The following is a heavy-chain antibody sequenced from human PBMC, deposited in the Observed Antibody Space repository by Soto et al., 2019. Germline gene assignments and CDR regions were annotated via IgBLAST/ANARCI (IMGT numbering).Heavy chain of an antibody. CDR2: INPSGGST. J-gene: IGHJ6*02. Sequence: QVQLVQSGAEVKKPGASVKVSCKASGYTFTSYYMHWVRQAPGQGLEWMGIINPSGGSTSYAQKCQGRVTMTRDTSTSTGYMELSSLRSEDTAVYYCARERFGARGPLACSYGMDVWGQGTTVTVSS. CDR1: GYTFTSYY. D-gene: IGHD3-10*01. V-gene: IGHV1-46*01. CDR3: ARERFGARGPLACSYGMDV.